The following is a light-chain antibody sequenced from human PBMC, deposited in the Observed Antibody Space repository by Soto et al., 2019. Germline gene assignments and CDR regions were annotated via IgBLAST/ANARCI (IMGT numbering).Light chain of an antibody. J-gene: IGLJ2*01. Sequence: QSALTQPASVSGSPGQSITISCTGTSSDVGSYNLVSWYQQHPGKAPELMIYEDSKRPSGVSNRFSGSKSGNTASLTISGLQAEDEANYYCCSYAGSSTSLFGGGTKLTVL. V-gene: IGLV2-23*01. CDR1: SSDVGSYNL. CDR3: CSYAGSSTSL. CDR2: EDS.